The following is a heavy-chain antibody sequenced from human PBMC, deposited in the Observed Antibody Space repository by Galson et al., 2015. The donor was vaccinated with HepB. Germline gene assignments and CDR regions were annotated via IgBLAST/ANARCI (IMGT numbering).Heavy chain of an antibody. J-gene: IGHJ4*02. CDR1: GGTFSSYT. CDR3: ASVTGGWLRLTPDY. CDR2: IIPILGIA. Sequence: SVKVSCKASGGTFSSYTISWVRQAPGQGLEWMGRIIPILGIANYAQKFQGRVTITADKSTSTAYMELSSLRSEDTAVYYCASVTGGWLRLTPDYWGQGTLVTVSS. V-gene: IGHV1-69*02. D-gene: IGHD5-12*01.